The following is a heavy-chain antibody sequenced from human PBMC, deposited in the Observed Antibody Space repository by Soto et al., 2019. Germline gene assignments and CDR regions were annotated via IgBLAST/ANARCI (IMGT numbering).Heavy chain of an antibody. CDR3: TIYEWEVLILAY. V-gene: IGHV3-15*01. CDR1: GFTFSNAW. Sequence: GGSLRLSCAASGFTFSNAWMSWVRQAPGKGLEWVGIIISKADGGKTDYAAHVNCRFTITRDESKNTLYLQMNSLKTEDTSVYYCTIYEWEVLILAYWGQGTLVTVSS. J-gene: IGHJ4*02. CDR2: IISKADGGKT. D-gene: IGHD1-26*01.